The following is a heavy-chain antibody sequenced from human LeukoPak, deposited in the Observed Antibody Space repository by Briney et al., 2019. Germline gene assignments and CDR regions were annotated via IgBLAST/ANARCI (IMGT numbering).Heavy chain of an antibody. CDR1: GGSISSSSYY. Sequence: SETLSLTCTVSGGSISSSSYYWGWIRQPPGKGLEWIGSIYYSGSTYYNPSLKSRVTISVDTSKNQFSLKLSSVTAADTAVYYCARDANWSGEPDFWGQGTLVTVSS. J-gene: IGHJ4*02. V-gene: IGHV4-39*02. CDR2: IYYSGST. CDR3: ARDANWSGEPDF. D-gene: IGHD3-3*01.